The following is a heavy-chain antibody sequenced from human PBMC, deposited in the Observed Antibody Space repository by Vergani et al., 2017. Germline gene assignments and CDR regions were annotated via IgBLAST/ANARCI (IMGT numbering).Heavy chain of an antibody. CDR2: INHSGST. V-gene: IGHV4-34*01. CDR1: GGSFSGYY. Sequence: QVQLQQWGAGLLKPSETLSLTCAVYGGSFSGYYWSWIRQPPGKGLEWIGEINHSGSTNYNPSLKSRVTISVDTSKNQFSLKLSSVTAADTAVYYCARGGTPKLPGGIVVVPGLGYYYYMDVWGKGTTVTVSS. CDR3: ARGGTPKLPGGIVVVPGLGYYYYMDV. J-gene: IGHJ6*03. D-gene: IGHD2-2*01.